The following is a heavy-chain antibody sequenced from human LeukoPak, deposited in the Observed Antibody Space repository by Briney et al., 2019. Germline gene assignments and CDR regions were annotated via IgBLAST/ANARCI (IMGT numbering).Heavy chain of an antibody. V-gene: IGHV3-7*01. Sequence: PGGSLRLSCAASGFTFSNYWMSWVRQAPGKGLEWLANIKQDGNEKYYVDSVEGRFTIYRDNDKNSVYLKMNSLSGEDTAVYYCVRDGRSGWYFDYWGQGTLVTVCS. D-gene: IGHD6-19*01. J-gene: IGHJ4*02. CDR1: GFTFSNYW. CDR2: IKQDGNEK. CDR3: VRDGRSGWYFDY.